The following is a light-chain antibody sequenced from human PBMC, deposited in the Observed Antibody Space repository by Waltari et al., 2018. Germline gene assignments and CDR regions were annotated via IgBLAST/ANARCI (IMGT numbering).Light chain of an antibody. V-gene: IGKV1-39*01. J-gene: IGKJ3*01. CDR1: QSINTY. CDR3: QQSYSTPFT. CDR2: GAS. Sequence: DIQMTQSPSSLSASVGDRVTITCWASQSINTYLNWYQQKPGKAPKYVIYGASNLQSGVPSRFRGSGSGTDFTLTISSLQPEDFATYYCQQSYSTPFTFGPGTKVDIK.